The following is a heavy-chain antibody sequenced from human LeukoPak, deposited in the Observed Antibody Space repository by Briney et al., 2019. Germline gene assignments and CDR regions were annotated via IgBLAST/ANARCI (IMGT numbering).Heavy chain of an antibody. CDR1: GGSFSGYY. D-gene: IGHD2-2*01. CDR2: INHSGST. Sequence: SETLSLTCAVYGGSFSGYYWSWIRQPPGKGLEWIGEINHSGSTNYNPSLKSRVTISVDTSKNQFSLKLSSVTAADTAVYYCARLRVVPAAFKYYYYMDVWGKGTTVTVSS. J-gene: IGHJ6*03. CDR3: ARLRVVPAAFKYYYYMDV. V-gene: IGHV4-34*01.